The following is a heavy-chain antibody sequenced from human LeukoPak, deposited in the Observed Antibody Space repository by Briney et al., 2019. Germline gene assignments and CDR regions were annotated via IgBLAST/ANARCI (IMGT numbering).Heavy chain of an antibody. V-gene: IGHV3-23*01. CDR3: AKVECSSTSCWGYSYGYRGAFDI. J-gene: IGHJ3*02. D-gene: IGHD2-2*01. CDR1: GFTFSSYA. CDR2: ISGSGGST. Sequence: QSGGSLRLSCAASGFTFSSYAMSWVRQAPGKGLEWVSAISGSGGSTYYADSVKGRFTISRDNSKNTLYLQMNSLRAEDTAVYYCAKVECSSTSCWGYSYGYRGAFDIWGQGTMVTVSS.